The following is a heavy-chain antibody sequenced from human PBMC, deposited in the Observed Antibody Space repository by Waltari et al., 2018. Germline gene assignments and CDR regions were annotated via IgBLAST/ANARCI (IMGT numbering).Heavy chain of an antibody. V-gene: IGHV4-39*07. D-gene: IGHD3-3*01. Sequence: QLQLQESGPGLVKPSETLSLTCTVSGGSISSSSYYWGWVRQPPGKGLEWIGSIYFSGNTYHNPSLKSRVTISVDTSKNQFSLKLSSVTAADTAVYYWARVKASRFLEWLFWFDYWGQGTLVTVSS. J-gene: IGHJ4*02. CDR1: GGSISSSSYY. CDR3: ARVKASRFLEWLFWFDY. CDR2: IYFSGNT.